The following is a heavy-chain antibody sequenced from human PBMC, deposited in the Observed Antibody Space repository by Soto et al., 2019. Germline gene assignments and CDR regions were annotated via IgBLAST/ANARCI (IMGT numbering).Heavy chain of an antibody. Sequence: PGGSLRLSCAASGFTVSRFWMHWVRQPPGKGLVWLSHIKTDGGGTSYADSVKGRFTISRGNAKNTLYLEMNNLRVEDTAVYYCARSNFDYWGPGTLVTVSS. CDR3: ARSNFDY. V-gene: IGHV3-74*01. CDR2: IKTDGGGT. J-gene: IGHJ4*02. CDR1: GFTVSRFW.